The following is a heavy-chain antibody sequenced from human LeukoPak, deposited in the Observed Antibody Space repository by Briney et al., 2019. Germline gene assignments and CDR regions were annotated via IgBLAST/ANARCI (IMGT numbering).Heavy chain of an antibody. Sequence: SETLSLTCTVSGGSISSYYWSWIRQPPGKGLEWIGYIYYSGSTYYNPSLKSRVTISVDRSKNQFSLKLSSVTAADTAVYYCARDKSGSYYFDYWGQGTLVTVSS. CDR2: IYYSGST. V-gene: IGHV4-59*12. J-gene: IGHJ4*02. CDR3: ARDKSGSYYFDY. D-gene: IGHD1-26*01. CDR1: GGSISSYY.